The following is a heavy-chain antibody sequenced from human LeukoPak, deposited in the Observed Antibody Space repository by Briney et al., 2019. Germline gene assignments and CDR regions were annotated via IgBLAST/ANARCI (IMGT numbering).Heavy chain of an antibody. CDR3: ARDVGTTGWHTFDY. D-gene: IGHD3-9*01. V-gene: IGHV6-1*01. J-gene: IGHJ4*02. CDR1: GDSVSSNNGA. Sequence: SQTLSLTCAISGDSVSSNNGALNWIRQSPSRGLEWLGRTYYRSKWYNDYAESLISRITISPVTSKNQFPLQLYSVTPEDTAVYYCARDVGTTGWHTFDYWGQGTLVTVSS. CDR2: TYYRSKWYN.